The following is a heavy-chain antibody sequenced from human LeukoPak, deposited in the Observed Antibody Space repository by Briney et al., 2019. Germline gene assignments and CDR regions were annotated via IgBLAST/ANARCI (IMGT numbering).Heavy chain of an antibody. CDR1: GGSISSYY. CDR3: AREAMIVVGDAFDI. Sequence: SETLSLTCTVSGGSISSYYWSWIRQPPGKGLEWIGYIYYSGSTNYNPSLKSRVTISVDTSKNQFSLKLSSVTAADTAVYYCAREAMIVVGDAFDIWGQGTMVTVSS. CDR2: IYYSGST. J-gene: IGHJ3*02. D-gene: IGHD3-22*01. V-gene: IGHV4-59*01.